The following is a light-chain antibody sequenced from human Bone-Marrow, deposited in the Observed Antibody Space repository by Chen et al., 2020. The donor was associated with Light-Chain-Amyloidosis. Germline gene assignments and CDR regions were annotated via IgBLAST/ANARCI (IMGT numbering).Light chain of an antibody. CDR2: RDT. V-gene: IGLV3-25*03. J-gene: IGLJ2*01. Sequence: ELTQPPSVSVSPGQMARITCSGDDLPTKYAYWYQQKPGKAPVLVIHRDTERRSGISERFSGSIGGTSATLTISGVQAEDEADYHCQSADSSGTYEVIFGGGTKLTVL. CDR1: DLPTKY. CDR3: QSADSSGTYEVI.